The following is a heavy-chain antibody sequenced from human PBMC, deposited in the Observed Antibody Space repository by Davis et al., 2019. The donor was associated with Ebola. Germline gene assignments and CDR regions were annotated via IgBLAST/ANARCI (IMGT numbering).Heavy chain of an antibody. CDR3: ARAIAARLWYFDL. Sequence: PSETLSLTCAVYGGSFSGYYWSWIRQPPGKGLEWIGEINHSGSTYYNPSLKSRVTISVDRSKNQFSLKLSSVTAADTAVYYCARAIAARLWYFDLWGRGTLVTVSS. J-gene: IGHJ2*01. D-gene: IGHD6-6*01. V-gene: IGHV4-34*01. CDR1: GGSFSGYY. CDR2: INHSGST.